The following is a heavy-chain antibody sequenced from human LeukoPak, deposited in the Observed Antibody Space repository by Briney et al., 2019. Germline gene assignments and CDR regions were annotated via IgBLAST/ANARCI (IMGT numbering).Heavy chain of an antibody. J-gene: IGHJ4*02. D-gene: IGHD2-15*01. Sequence: GGSLRLSCAASGFTFSSHGMHWVRQAPGKGLEWVAIIWYDGSKEYHVDSVKGRFTISRDNSKNSLYLQMNSLRAEDTAVYYCAREYGSGPDYWGQGTLVTVSS. V-gene: IGHV3-33*08. CDR1: GFTFSSHG. CDR3: AREYGSGPDY. CDR2: IWYDGSKE.